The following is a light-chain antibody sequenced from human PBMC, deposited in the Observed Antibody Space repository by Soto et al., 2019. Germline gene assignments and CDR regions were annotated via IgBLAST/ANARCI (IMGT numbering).Light chain of an antibody. CDR2: EVS. CDR1: SSDVGGYNY. CDR3: SSSKGTSRVYV. Sequence: QSVLTQPASVSGSPGQSITISCTGTSSDVGGYNYVSWYQQHPGKAPKLMIYEVSNQPSGVSNRFSGSKSGNTASLTISGLQAEDETEYFCSSSKGTSRVYVFGTGTKVTVL. V-gene: IGLV2-14*01. J-gene: IGLJ1*01.